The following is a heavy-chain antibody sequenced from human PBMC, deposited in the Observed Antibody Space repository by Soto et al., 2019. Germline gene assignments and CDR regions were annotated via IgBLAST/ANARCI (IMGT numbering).Heavy chain of an antibody. D-gene: IGHD3-9*01. CDR2: ISGSGGST. CDR1: GFTFSSYA. V-gene: IGHV3-23*01. Sequence: EVQLLESGGGLVQPGGSLRLSCAASGFTFSSYAMSWVRQAPGKGLEWVSAISGSGGSTYYADSVKGRFTISRDNSKNTLYVQMNSLRAEDTAVYYCAKGHYDILTGYQYYFDYWGQGTLVTVSS. CDR3: AKGHYDILTGYQYYFDY. J-gene: IGHJ4*02.